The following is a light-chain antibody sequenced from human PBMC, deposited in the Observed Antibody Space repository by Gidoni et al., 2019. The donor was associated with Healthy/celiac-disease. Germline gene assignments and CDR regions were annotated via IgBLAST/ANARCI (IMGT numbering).Light chain of an antibody. J-gene: IGKJ1*01. Sequence: IQMTQSPSSLSASVGDRVTITCRASQSISSYLNWYQQKPGKAPKLLIYAASSLQSGVPSRFSGSGSGTDFTLTISSLQHEDFATYYCKQSYSTPWTFGQGTKVEIK. V-gene: IGKV1-39*01. CDR1: QSISSY. CDR2: AAS. CDR3: KQSYSTPWT.